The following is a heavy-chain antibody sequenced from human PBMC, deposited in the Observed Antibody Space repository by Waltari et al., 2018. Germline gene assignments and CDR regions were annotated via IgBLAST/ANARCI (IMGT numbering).Heavy chain of an antibody. Sequence: EVQLLESGGGLVQPGGSLRLSCSAAGFTFSSYAMSWVLRAQGKGLGWVSVIVGSGVSTYYADSGKGRFTISRDNSKNTLYLQMNSLRAEDTAVYYCAKRGGVVTPFDYWGQGTLVTVSS. CDR2: IVGSGVST. D-gene: IGHD2-15*01. V-gene: IGHV3-23*01. CDR1: GFTFSSYA. J-gene: IGHJ4*02. CDR3: AKRGGVVTPFDY.